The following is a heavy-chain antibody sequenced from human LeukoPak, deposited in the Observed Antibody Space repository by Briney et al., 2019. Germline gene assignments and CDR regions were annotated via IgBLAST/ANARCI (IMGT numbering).Heavy chain of an antibody. V-gene: IGHV1-2*02. D-gene: IGHD6-19*01. CDR1: GYTFTAYY. Sequence: ASVKVSCKASGYTFTAYYMHWVRQAPGQGLEWMGWINPNSGVTDYAQTFRDRVTMTRDTSISTVYMQLSRLRSDDTAVYYCAITAYSSGWYFFDSWGQGTLVTVSS. CDR2: INPNSGVT. CDR3: AITAYSSGWYFFDS. J-gene: IGHJ4*02.